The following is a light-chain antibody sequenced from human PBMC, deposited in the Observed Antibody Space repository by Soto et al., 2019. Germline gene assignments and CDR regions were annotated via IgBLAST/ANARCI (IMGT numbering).Light chain of an antibody. CDR2: LKSSGTY. V-gene: IGLV4-60*02. CDR3: ETWDSNTRV. Sequence: QAVVTQSSSASASLGSSVKLTCTLSSAHSSYIIAWHQQQPGKAPRYLMNLKSSGTYNKGSGVPDRFSGSSSGADRYLTISNLQFEDEADYYCETWDSNTRVFGGGTKLTVL. CDR1: SAHSSYI. J-gene: IGLJ3*02.